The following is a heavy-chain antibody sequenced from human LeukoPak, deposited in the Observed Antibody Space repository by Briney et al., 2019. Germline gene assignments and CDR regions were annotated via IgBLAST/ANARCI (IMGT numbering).Heavy chain of an antibody. CDR2: ISWNSGSI. J-gene: IGHJ5*02. V-gene: IGHV3-9*01. D-gene: IGHD3-3*01. Sequence: PGGSLRLSCAASGFTFDDYAMHWVRQAPGKGLEWVSGISWNSGSIGYADSVKGRFTISRDNAKNSLYLQMNSLRAEDTALYYCAKVATGFLGNNWFDPWGQGTLVTVSS. CDR3: AKVATGFLGNNWFDP. CDR1: GFTFDDYA.